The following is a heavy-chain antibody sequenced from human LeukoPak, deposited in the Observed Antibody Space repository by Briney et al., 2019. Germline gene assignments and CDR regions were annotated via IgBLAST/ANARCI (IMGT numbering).Heavy chain of an antibody. V-gene: IGHV3-7*01. D-gene: IGHD3-10*01. J-gene: IGHJ4*02. Sequence: GGSLRLSCAASGFNFSDFWMTWVRQIPGKGLQWVANIKEDGGEEYHVDSVKGRFAISRDNTKRSLFLQMNSLRGDDTAVYYCARDLAGHYYGSGSSFDYWGQGTLVTVSS. CDR1: GFNFSDFW. CDR2: IKEDGGEE. CDR3: ARDLAGHYYGSGSSFDY.